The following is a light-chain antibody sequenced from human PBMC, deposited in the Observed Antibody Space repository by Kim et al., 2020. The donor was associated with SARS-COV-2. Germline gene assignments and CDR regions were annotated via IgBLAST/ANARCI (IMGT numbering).Light chain of an antibody. CDR2: DAS. CDR3: HQLSDWPLT. Sequence: EIVLTQSPATLSLSPGERASLSCRASQSVGTSLVWYQQKVGQAPRLLIYDASKRATDIPAKFSGSGSGTDFTLTISNPESEDFAVYYCHQLSDWPLTFGGGTKVDIK. V-gene: IGKV3-11*01. CDR1: QSVGTS. J-gene: IGKJ4*01.